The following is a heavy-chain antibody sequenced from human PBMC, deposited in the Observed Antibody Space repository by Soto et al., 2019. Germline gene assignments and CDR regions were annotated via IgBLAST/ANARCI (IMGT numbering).Heavy chain of an antibody. Sequence: QVQLVESGGGVVQPGKSLRLSCAASGFPYRNYGFHWVRQAPGKGLEWVAVISYDGSFEQYADSAKGRFTISIDNPKNHVYRQMKTWSPEAPAVSYCPKAFCVGKGLFAYWAQGPMVTASS. CDR1: GFPYRNYG. D-gene: IGHD2-21*01. J-gene: IGHJ4*02. CDR3: PKAFCVGKGLFAY. CDR2: ISYDGSFE. V-gene: IGHV3-30*18.